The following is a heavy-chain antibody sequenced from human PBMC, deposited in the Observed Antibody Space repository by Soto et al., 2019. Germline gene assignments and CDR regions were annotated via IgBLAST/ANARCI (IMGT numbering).Heavy chain of an antibody. CDR1: GYTFTGYY. Sequence: ASVKVSCKASGYTFTGYYMHWVRQAPGQGLEWMGWINPNSGGTNYAQKFQGRVTMTRDTSISTAYMELSRLRSDDTAVYYCASSLLGYCSGGSCYSRPHNWFDPWGQGTLVTSPQ. V-gene: IGHV1-2*02. CDR2: INPNSGGT. CDR3: ASSLLGYCSGGSCYSRPHNWFDP. D-gene: IGHD2-15*01. J-gene: IGHJ5*02.